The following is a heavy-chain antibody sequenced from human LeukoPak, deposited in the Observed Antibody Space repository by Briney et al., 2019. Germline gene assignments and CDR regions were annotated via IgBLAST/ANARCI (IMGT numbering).Heavy chain of an antibody. CDR3: ARSQQLIRTFDS. CDR2: IYYSGDT. J-gene: IGHJ4*02. CDR1: GGSISSYY. V-gene: IGHV4-59*01. Sequence: SETLSLTCTVSGGSISSYYWSWIRQPPGKGLEWIGYIYYSGDTNYNPSLKSRVTMSVDTSKNQFSLKLTSVTAADTAVYYCARSQQLIRTFDSWGQGTLVTVSS. D-gene: IGHD6-13*01.